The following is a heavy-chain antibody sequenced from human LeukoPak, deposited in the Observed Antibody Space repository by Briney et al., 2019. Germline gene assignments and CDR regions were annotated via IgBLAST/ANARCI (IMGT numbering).Heavy chain of an antibody. CDR1: GFIFDDYG. Sequence: PGGSLRLSCAASGFIFDDYGMTWVRRAPGKGLEWVSGIDWNGGRTGYADSVKGRFTISRDNAKNSLYLQMNSLRAEDTALYYCARAQTMLRGFYDAFDIWGQGAMVTVSS. V-gene: IGHV3-20*04. J-gene: IGHJ3*02. D-gene: IGHD3-10*01. CDR3: ARAQTMLRGFYDAFDI. CDR2: IDWNGGRT.